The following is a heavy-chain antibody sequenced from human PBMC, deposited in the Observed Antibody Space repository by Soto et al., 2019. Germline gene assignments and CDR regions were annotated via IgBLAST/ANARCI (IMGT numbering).Heavy chain of an antibody. Sequence: PGGSLRLSCAASGFTFSNAWMNWVRQAPGKGLEWVGRIKSKTDGGTTDYAAPVKGRFTISRDDSKNTLYLQMNSLKTEDTAVYYCTTELGYCSSTSCYTEASYYYGMDVWGQGTTVTVSS. D-gene: IGHD2-2*02. J-gene: IGHJ6*02. CDR2: IKSKTDGGTT. V-gene: IGHV3-15*07. CDR3: TTELGYCSSTSCYTEASYYYGMDV. CDR1: GFTFSNAW.